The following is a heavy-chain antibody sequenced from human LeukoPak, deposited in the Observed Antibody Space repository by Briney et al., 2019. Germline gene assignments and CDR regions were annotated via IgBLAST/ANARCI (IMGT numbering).Heavy chain of an antibody. CDR2: IYTSGST. CDR3: ARGGNFDWFLGHYYYYYYMDV. D-gene: IGHD3-9*01. Sequence: SETLSLTCAVYGGSFSGYYWSWIRQPAGKGLEWIGRIYTSGSTNYNPSLKSRVTMSVDTSKNQFSLKLSSVTAADTAVYYCARGGNFDWFLGHYYYYYYMDVWGKGTTVTVSS. J-gene: IGHJ6*03. V-gene: IGHV4-59*10. CDR1: GGSFSGYY.